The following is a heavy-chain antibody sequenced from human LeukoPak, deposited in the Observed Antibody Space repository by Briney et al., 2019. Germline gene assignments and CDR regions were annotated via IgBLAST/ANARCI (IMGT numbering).Heavy chain of an antibody. CDR1: GFTFSSYW. J-gene: IGHJ4*02. Sequence: PGGSLRLSCAASGFTFSSYWMHWVRQAPGKGLVWVARINSDGSSTSYADSVKGRFTISRDNAKNTLYLQMNSLRAEDTAVYYCARDRGYCSGDDCRLFDYWGQGTLVTVSS. D-gene: IGHD2-15*01. CDR2: INSDGSST. V-gene: IGHV3-74*01. CDR3: ARDRGYCSGDDCRLFDY.